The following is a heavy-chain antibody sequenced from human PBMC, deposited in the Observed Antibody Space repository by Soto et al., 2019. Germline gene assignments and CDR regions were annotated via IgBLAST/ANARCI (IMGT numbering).Heavy chain of an antibody. Sequence: QGQLQESGPGLVKPSETLSLTCTVSGGSISSYYWSWIRQPPGKGLEWIGYIYYSGSTNYNPSLKSRDTISVDTSMNQFSLKLSSVTAADTAVYYCARFNWYFDLWGRGTLVTVSS. CDR2: IYYSGST. J-gene: IGHJ2*01. CDR1: GGSISSYY. CDR3: ARFNWYFDL. V-gene: IGHV4-59*08.